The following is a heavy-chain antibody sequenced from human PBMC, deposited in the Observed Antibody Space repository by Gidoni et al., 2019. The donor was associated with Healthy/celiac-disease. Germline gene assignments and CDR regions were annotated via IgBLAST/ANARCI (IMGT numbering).Heavy chain of an antibody. CDR3: ATIWDYYDSSGYSDAFDI. Sequence: EVQLVESGGGLVKPGGSLRLSCAASGFTFSSYSMNWVRQAPGKGLEWVSSSSSSSSYIYYADSVKGRFTISRDNAKNSLYLQMNSLRAEDTAVYYCATIWDYYDSSGYSDAFDIWGQGTMVTVSS. CDR1: GFTFSSYS. CDR2: SSSSSSYI. V-gene: IGHV3-21*01. D-gene: IGHD3-22*01. J-gene: IGHJ3*02.